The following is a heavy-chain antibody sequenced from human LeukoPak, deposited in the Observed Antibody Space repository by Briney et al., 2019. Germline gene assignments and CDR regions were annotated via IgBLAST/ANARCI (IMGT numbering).Heavy chain of an antibody. D-gene: IGHD3-22*01. Sequence: GASVKVSCKASGYTFTSYGISWVRQAPGQGLEWMGWISAYNGNTNYAQKLQGRVTMTTDTSTSTAYMELRSLRSDDTAVYYCAKGPPIPMIVVVITPYFDYWGQGTLVTVSS. CDR1: GYTFTSYG. V-gene: IGHV1-18*01. J-gene: IGHJ4*02. CDR3: AKGPPIPMIVVVITPYFDY. CDR2: ISAYNGNT.